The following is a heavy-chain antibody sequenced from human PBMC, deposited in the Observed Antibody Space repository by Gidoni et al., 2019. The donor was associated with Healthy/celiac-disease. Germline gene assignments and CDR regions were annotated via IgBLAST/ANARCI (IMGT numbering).Heavy chain of an antibody. D-gene: IGHD3-3*01. CDR3: ARTYYDFWSGYYPNYYYYMDV. Sequence: EVQLVESGGGLVQPGGSLRLSCAASGFTFSSYWLSWVRQAPGKGLEWVANMKQDGSEKYYVDSVKGRFTISRDNAKNSLYLQMNSLRAEDTAVYYCARTYYDFWSGYYPNYYYYMDVWGKGTTVTVSS. CDR1: GFTFSSYW. V-gene: IGHV3-7*03. J-gene: IGHJ6*03. CDR2: MKQDGSEK.